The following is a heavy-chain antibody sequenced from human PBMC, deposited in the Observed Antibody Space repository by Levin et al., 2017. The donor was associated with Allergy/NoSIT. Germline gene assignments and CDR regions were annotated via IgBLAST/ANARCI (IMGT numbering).Heavy chain of an antibody. D-gene: IGHD3-22*01. CDR1: GGSISSSSYY. CDR2: IYYSGST. CDR3: ARLLYDRSGYYYFDY. Sequence: GSLRLSCTVSGGSISSSSYYWGWIRQPPGKGLEWIGSIYYSGSTYDNPSLKSRVTTSVDTSKNQFSLKLSSVTAADTALYYCARLLYDRSGYYYFDYWGQGTLVTVSS. V-gene: IGHV4-39*01. J-gene: IGHJ4*02.